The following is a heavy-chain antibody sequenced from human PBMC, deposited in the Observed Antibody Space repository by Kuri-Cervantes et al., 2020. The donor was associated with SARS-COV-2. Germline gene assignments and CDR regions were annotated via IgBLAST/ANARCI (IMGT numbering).Heavy chain of an antibody. Sequence: SVKVSCKASGYTFTSYGISWVRQAPGQGLEWMGGIIPIFGTANYAQKFQGRVTITADESTSTAYMELRSLRSDDTAVYYCAREISIFGGLRHSFDPWGQGTLVTVSS. V-gene: IGHV1-69*13. CDR1: GYTFTSYG. CDR2: IIPIFGTA. CDR3: AREISIFGGLRHSFDP. J-gene: IGHJ5*02. D-gene: IGHD3-3*01.